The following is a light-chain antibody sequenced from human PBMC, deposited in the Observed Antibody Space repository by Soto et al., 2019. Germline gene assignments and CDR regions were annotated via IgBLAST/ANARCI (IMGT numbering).Light chain of an antibody. CDR3: SSYTSSSTYV. CDR1: SSDVGDYNS. V-gene: IGLV2-14*01. J-gene: IGLJ1*01. CDR2: EVS. Sequence: SVLTQPASVSGSPGQSITISCTGTSSDVGDYNSVSWYQQHPGKAPKLMIYEVSNRPSGVSNRFSGSKSGSTASLTISGLQAEDAADYYCSSYTSSSTYVFGTGTKVTAL.